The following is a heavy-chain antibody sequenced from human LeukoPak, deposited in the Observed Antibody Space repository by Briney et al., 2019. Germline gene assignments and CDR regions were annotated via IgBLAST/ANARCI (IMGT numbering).Heavy chain of an antibody. CDR2: ISGNGGST. D-gene: IGHD3-22*01. CDR1: GFTFSSYA. J-gene: IGHJ4*02. Sequence: PGGSLRLSCAASGFTFSSYAMSWVRQAPGKGLEWVSAISGNGGSTYYADSVKGRFTISRDNAKNSLYLQMNSLRAEDTAVYYCARIYYDSSGYRLFDYWGQGTLVTVSS. V-gene: IGHV3-23*01. CDR3: ARIYYDSSGYRLFDY.